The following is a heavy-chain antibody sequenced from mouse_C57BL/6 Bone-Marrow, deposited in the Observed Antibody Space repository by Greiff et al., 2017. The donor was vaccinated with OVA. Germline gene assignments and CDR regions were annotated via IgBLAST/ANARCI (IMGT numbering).Heavy chain of an antibody. V-gene: IGHV1-82*01. CDR2: IYPGDGDT. Sequence: QVQLQQSGPELVKPGASVKISCKASGYAFSSSWMNWVKQRPGKGLEWIGRIYPGDGDTNYNGKFKGKATLTADKSSSTAYKQLSSLTSEDSAVYYCARGESFDYWGQGTTLTVSS. CDR3: ARGESFDY. CDR1: GYAFSSSW. J-gene: IGHJ2*01.